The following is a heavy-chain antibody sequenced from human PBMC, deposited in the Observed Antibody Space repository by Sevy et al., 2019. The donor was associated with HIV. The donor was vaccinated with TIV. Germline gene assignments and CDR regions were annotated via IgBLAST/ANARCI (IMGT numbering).Heavy chain of an antibody. V-gene: IGHV1-69*13. D-gene: IGHD6-19*01. CDR1: GGTFSSYA. CDR3: AREGASIAVAGYFDY. Sequence: ASVKVSCKASGGTFSSYAISWVRQAPGQGLEWMGRIIPIFGTANYAQKFQGRVTITADESTSTAYMELSSLRSEDTAVYYCAREGASIAVAGYFDYWGQRTLVTVSS. J-gene: IGHJ4*02. CDR2: IIPIFGTA.